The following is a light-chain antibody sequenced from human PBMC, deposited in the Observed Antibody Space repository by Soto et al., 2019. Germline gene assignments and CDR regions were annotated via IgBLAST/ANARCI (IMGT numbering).Light chain of an antibody. CDR3: SSYTSSSTVV. V-gene: IGLV2-14*01. J-gene: IGLJ1*01. Sequence: QSVLTQPASVSGSPGQSITISCTGTSSDVGGYNYVSWFQQHPDTAPKLMIYEVTDRPSGVSNRFSGSKSGNTASLTISGLQAEDEAVYYCSSYTSSSTVVFGAGTKVNVL. CDR2: EVT. CDR1: SSDVGGYNY.